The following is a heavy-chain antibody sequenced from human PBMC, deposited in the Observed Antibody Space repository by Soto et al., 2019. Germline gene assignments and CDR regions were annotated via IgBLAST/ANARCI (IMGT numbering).Heavy chain of an antibody. CDR3: ARQGGRSLEVGNPYYYMDV. V-gene: IGHV1-69*02. CDR1: GGTFSSYT. D-gene: IGHD3-3*01. Sequence: QVQLVQSGAEVKKPGSSVKVSCKASGGTFSSYTISWVRQAPGPGLEWMGRIIPILGIANYAQKFQGRVTITADKSTSTAYMELSSLRSEDTAVYYCARQGGRSLEVGNPYYYMDVWGKGTTVTVSS. CDR2: IIPILGIA. J-gene: IGHJ6*03.